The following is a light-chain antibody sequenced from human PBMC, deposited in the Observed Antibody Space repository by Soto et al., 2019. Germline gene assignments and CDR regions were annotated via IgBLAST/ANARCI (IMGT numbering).Light chain of an antibody. CDR1: RSDIGDSNF. J-gene: IGLJ1*01. CDR3: ASFRSGTILV. V-gene: IGLV2-14*01. Sequence: QSALTQPASVSGSPGQSVTISCTGPRSDIGDSNFISWYQHSPGKAPRLLICQVNNRPSGVSGRFSGSKAGNTASLTISGLLDDDEADYFCASFRSGTILVFGSGTKVTAL. CDR2: QVN.